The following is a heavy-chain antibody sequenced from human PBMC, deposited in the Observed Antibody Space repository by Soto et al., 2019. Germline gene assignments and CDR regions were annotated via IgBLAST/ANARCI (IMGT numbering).Heavy chain of an antibody. CDR3: AKDNCGGGGSCYVFDY. V-gene: IGHV3-9*01. CDR1: GFTFDDYA. Sequence: EVQLVESGGGLVQPGRSLRLSCAASGFTFDDYAMHWVRQAPGKGLEWVSGISWNSGSIGYADSVKGRCTISRDNAKHSLYLQMNSLRAEDTALYYCAKDNCGGGGSCYVFDYWGQGTLVTVSS. CDR2: ISWNSGSI. D-gene: IGHD2-15*01. J-gene: IGHJ4*02.